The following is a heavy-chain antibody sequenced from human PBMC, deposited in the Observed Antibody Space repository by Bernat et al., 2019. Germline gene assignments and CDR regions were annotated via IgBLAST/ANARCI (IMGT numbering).Heavy chain of an antibody. V-gene: IGHV3-48*01. CDR1: GFTFSSYS. CDR2: ISSSSSTI. CDR3: ARDGGSLWFDY. J-gene: IGHJ4*02. Sequence: EVQLVESGGGLVQPGGSLRLSCAASGFTFSSYSMNWVRQAPGKGLEWVSYISSSSSTIYYADSVKGRITISRDNAKNSLYLQMNSLRADDTAVYYCARDGGSLWFDYWGQGTLVTVSS. D-gene: IGHD1-26*01.